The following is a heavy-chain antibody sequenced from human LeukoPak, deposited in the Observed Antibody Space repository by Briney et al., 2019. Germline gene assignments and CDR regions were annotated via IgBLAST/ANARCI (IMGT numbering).Heavy chain of an antibody. V-gene: IGHV5-51*01. CDR1: GYTFGSYW. D-gene: IGHD3-16*01. J-gene: IGHJ4*02. Sequence: GESLKISCEASGYTFGSYWIGWVRQMPGKGLEWMGIIYPGDSDTRYSPSFQGQVTISADKSISTAYLQWSSLKASDTAMYYCARHYYDYVWGSYGIDYWGQGTLVTVSS. CDR3: ARHYYDYVWGSYGIDY. CDR2: IYPGDSDT.